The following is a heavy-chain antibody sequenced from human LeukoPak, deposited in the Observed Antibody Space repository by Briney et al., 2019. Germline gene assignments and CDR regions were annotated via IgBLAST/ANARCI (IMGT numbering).Heavy chain of an antibody. CDR2: ISGSGGST. CDR1: GFTFSSYA. V-gene: IGHV3-23*01. CDR3: AKFMNYYDSSGYSSY. J-gene: IGHJ4*02. Sequence: GGSLRLSCGASGFTFSSYAMSWVRQAPGKGLEWVSAISGSGGSTYYADSVKGRFTISRDNSKNTLYLQMNSLRAEDTAVYYCAKFMNYYDSSGYSSYWGQGTLVTVSS. D-gene: IGHD3-22*01.